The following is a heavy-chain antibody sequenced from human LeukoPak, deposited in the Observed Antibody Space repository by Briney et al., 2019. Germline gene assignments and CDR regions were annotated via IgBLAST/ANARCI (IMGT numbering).Heavy chain of an antibody. V-gene: IGHV1-24*01. Sequence: ASVKVSCKVSGYTLTELSMHWVRQAPGKGLEWMGGFDPEDGETIYAQKFQGRVTMTEDTSTDTAYMELSSLRSEDTAVYYCATRSPHYYYDSSGYEFDCWGQGTLVTVSS. CDR1: GYTLTELS. J-gene: IGHJ4*02. CDR3: ATRSPHYYYDSSGYEFDC. D-gene: IGHD3-22*01. CDR2: FDPEDGET.